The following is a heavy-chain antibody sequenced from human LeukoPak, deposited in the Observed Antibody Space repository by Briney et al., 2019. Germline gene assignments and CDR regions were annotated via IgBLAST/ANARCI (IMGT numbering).Heavy chain of an antibody. J-gene: IGHJ4*02. Sequence: SVKVSCKASGGTFSSYAISWVRQAPGQGLEWMGGIIPIFGTANYAQKFQGRVTITTDESTSTAYMELSSLRSEDTAVYYCATVDMTTVTTQYFDYWGQGTLVTVSS. CDR3: ATVDMTTVTTQYFDY. D-gene: IGHD4-17*01. V-gene: IGHV1-69*05. CDR2: IIPIFGTA. CDR1: GGTFSSYA.